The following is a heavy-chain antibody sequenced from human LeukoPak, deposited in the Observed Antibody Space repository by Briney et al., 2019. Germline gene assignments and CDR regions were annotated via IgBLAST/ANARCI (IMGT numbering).Heavy chain of an antibody. J-gene: IGHJ4*02. CDR2: VWNDGTKK. V-gene: IGHV3-33*01. CDR1: GFTFSSYG. D-gene: IGHD6-13*01. Sequence: HGGSLRLSCEASGFTFSSYGMHWVRQAPGKGLEWVAVVWNDGTKKYYADSVKGRFTISRDKSKNTLYLQMNSLRAEDTAVYYCARDTGYSSSSPGIWGQGTLVTVSS. CDR3: ARDTGYSSSSPGI.